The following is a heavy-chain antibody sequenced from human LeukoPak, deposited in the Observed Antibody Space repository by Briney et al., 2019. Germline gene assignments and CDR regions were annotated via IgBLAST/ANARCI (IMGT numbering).Heavy chain of an antibody. CDR1: GGTFSSYA. J-gene: IGHJ4*02. Sequence: SVKVSCKASGGTFSSYAISWVRQAPGQGLEWMGGIIPIFGTANYAQRFQGRVTITADESTSIAYMELSSLRSEDTAVYYCAREGSSWYNYWGQGTLVTVTS. CDR3: AREGSSWYNY. CDR2: IIPIFGTA. V-gene: IGHV1-69*13. D-gene: IGHD6-13*01.